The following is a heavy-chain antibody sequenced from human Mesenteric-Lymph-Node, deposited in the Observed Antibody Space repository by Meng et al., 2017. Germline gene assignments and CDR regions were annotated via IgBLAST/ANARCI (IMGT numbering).Heavy chain of an antibody. CDR2: IYYTGGT. CDR1: GGSVSSGSYY. Sequence: SETLSLTCTVPGGSVSSGSYYGSWIRQPPGKGLEWIGYIYYTGGTNYNPSLKSRVTVSVDTSKNQFSLKVTSVTAADTAVYYCGRLSGNYGGAFDIRGQGTLVTVSS. D-gene: IGHD1-26*01. J-gene: IGHJ3*02. V-gene: IGHV4-61*01. CDR3: GRLSGNYGGAFDI.